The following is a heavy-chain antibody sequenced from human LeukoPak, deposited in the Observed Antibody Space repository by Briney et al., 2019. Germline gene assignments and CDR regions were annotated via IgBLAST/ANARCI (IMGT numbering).Heavy chain of an antibody. CDR1: GGTFSSYA. CDR2: IIPIFGTA. J-gene: IGHJ4*02. CDR3: ASGANYDILTGSFDY. Sequence: SVKVSCKASGGTFSSYAISWVRQAPGQGLEWMGGIIPIFGTANYAQKFQGRVTITTDESTSTAYMELSSLRSEGTAAYYCASGANYDILTGSFDYWGQGTLVTVSS. V-gene: IGHV1-69*05. D-gene: IGHD3-9*01.